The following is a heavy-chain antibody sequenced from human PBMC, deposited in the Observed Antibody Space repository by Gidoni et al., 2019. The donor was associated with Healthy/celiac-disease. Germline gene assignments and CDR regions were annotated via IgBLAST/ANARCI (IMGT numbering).Heavy chain of an antibody. CDR1: GGSISSGGYY. CDR3: ARQNVAVAGTPAEYFQH. V-gene: IGHV4-31*03. D-gene: IGHD6-19*01. J-gene: IGHJ1*01. Sequence: QVQLQESGPGLVKSSQTLSLTCTVSGGSISSGGYYWSWIRQHPGKGLEWIGYIYYSGSTYYNPSLKSRVTISVDTSKNQFSLKLSSVTAADTAVYYCARQNVAVAGTPAEYFQHWGQGTLVTVSS. CDR2: IYYSGST.